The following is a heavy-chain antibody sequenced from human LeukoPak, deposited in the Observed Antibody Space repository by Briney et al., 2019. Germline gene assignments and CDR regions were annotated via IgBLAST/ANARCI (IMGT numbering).Heavy chain of an antibody. Sequence: SETLSLTCTVSGGSISSYYWSWIRQPPGKGLEWIGYIYYSGSTYYNPSLKSRVTISVDTSKNQFSLKLSSVTAADTAVYYCARDLLNEGNHLDYWGQGTLVTVSS. CDR3: ARDLLNEGNHLDY. CDR2: IYYSGST. CDR1: GGSISSYY. V-gene: IGHV4-59*12. J-gene: IGHJ4*02. D-gene: IGHD4-23*01.